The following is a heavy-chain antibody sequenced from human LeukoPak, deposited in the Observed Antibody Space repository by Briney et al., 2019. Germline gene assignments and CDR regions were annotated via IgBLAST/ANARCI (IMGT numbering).Heavy chain of an antibody. CDR3: ASISYSSGTDIDY. CDR1: GFTFSSYG. Sequence: GGSLRLSCAASGFTFSSYGMHWVRLAPGKGLEWVAVIWYDGSNKYYADSVKGRFTISRDNSKNTLYLQMNSLRAEDTAVYYCASISYSSGTDIDYWGQGTLVTVSS. V-gene: IGHV3-33*01. CDR2: IWYDGSNK. D-gene: IGHD6-19*01. J-gene: IGHJ4*02.